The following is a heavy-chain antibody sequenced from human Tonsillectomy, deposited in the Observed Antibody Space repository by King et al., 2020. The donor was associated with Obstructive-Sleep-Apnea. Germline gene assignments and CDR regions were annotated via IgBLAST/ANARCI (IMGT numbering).Heavy chain of an antibody. D-gene: IGHD2-2*02. CDR2: IKSKIGGGTT. J-gene: IGHJ5*02. CDR3: AHIIVVPAALHH. V-gene: IGHV3-15*01. CDR1: GFTFSDAW. Sequence: VQLVESGGGLVKPGGSLRLSCEVSGFTFSDAWMSWVRQAPGKGLEWVGRIKSKIGGGTTDYAAPVKGRSTISRDDSQNTVYLQMNSLKTEDTAVYFCAHIIVVPAALHHWGQGTLVTVSS.